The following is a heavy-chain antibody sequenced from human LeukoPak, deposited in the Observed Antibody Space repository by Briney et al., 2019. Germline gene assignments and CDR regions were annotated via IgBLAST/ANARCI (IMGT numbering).Heavy chain of an antibody. V-gene: IGHV4-61*02. CDR3: ARGVVGDQPYYYYYYMDV. D-gene: IGHD1-26*01. CDR1: GGSISSGSYY. CDR2: IYTSGST. J-gene: IGHJ6*03. Sequence: SETLSLTCTVSGGSISSGSYYWSWIRQPAGKGLEWIGRIYTSGSTNYNPSLKSRVTMSVDTSKNQFSLKLSSVTAADTAVYYCARGVVGDQPYYYYYYMDVWGKGTTVTISS.